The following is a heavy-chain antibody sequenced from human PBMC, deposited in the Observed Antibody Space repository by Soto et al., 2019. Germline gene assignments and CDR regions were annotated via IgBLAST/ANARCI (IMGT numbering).Heavy chain of an antibody. CDR3: AIGTRSSWSCDF. Sequence: QVQVVQSGAEVKKPGSSVKVSCKASGGTFSDYAISWVRQAPGQGLEWMGGIIPLTETPVYAQTVQGRLTISAGEVTSVAYMELSTLRSDDTAVYYCAIGTRSSWSCDFWGQGTLVTVSS. V-gene: IGHV1-69*01. D-gene: IGHD6-13*01. CDR1: GGTFSDYA. CDR2: IIPLTETP. J-gene: IGHJ4*02.